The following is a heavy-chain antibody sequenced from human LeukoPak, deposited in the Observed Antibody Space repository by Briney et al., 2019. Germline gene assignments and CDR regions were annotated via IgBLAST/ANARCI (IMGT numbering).Heavy chain of an antibody. V-gene: IGHV1-18*01. CDR3: ARDLSPATVTTFGY. D-gene: IGHD4-17*01. Sequence: ASVKVSCKASGYTFTSYGISWVRQAPGQGLEWMGWISAYNGNTNYAQKLQGRVTMTTDTFTSTAYMELRSLRSDDTAVYYCARDLSPATVTTFGYWGQGTLVTVSS. J-gene: IGHJ4*02. CDR1: GYTFTSYG. CDR2: ISAYNGNT.